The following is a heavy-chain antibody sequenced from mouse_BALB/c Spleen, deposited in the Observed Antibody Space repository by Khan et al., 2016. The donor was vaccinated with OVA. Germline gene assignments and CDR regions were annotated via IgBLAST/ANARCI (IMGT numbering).Heavy chain of an antibody. Sequence: QVQLKQSGTELVKPGASVRLSCKASGYTFTSYYMYWVKQRPGQGLEWIGEINPSGGDSNFNENFKSKATLTVDKSSTTAYMQLSSLTSEYSAVYYCTRSGYGAFAYWGQGTLVTVSA. CDR2: INPSGGDS. J-gene: IGHJ3*01. CDR1: GYTFTSYY. CDR3: TRSGYGAFAY. D-gene: IGHD1-1*02. V-gene: IGHV1-53*01.